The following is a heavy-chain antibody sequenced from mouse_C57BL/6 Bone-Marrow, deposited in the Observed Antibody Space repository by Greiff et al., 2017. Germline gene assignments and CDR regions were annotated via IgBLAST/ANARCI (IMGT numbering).Heavy chain of an antibody. CDR1: GYTFTSYW. D-gene: IGHD4-1*01. Sequence: QVQLQQPGAELVRPGSSVKLSCKASGYTFTSYWMDWVKQRPGQGLEWIGNIYPSDSETHYNQKFKDKATLTVDKSSSTAYMQLSSLTSEDSAVYYCVMGNWPLFAYWGQGTLVTVSA. CDR3: VMGNWPLFAY. J-gene: IGHJ3*01. CDR2: IYPSDSET. V-gene: IGHV1-61*01.